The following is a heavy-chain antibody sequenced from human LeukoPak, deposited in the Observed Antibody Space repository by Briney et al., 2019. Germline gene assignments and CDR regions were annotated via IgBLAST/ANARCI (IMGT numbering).Heavy chain of an antibody. J-gene: IGHJ4*02. CDR2: INPSGGST. CDR1: GYTFTVYY. CDR3: ARPLRIAVAGILAY. V-gene: IGHV1-46*01. D-gene: IGHD6-19*01. Sequence: GASVKVSCKSSGYTFTVYYMHWVRQAPGQGLEWMGIINPSGGSTRYAQKFQGRVTMTSDTGTNTVYMELSSLRTEDTAVYYCARPLRIAVAGILAYWGQGTLVTVSS.